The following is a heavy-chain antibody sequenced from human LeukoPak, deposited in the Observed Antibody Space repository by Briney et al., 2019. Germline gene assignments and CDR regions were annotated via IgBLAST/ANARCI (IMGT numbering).Heavy chain of an antibody. D-gene: IGHD2-15*01. V-gene: IGHV4-59*06. Sequence: SETLSLTCTVSGGSISSYYWSWIRQPAGKGLEWIGRIYYSGSTYYNPSLKSRVTVSVDTSKNQFSLKLSSVTAADTAVYYCARDLVAGSGAFDYWGQGTLVTVSS. CDR2: IYYSGST. J-gene: IGHJ4*02. CDR1: GGSISSYY. CDR3: ARDLVAGSGAFDY.